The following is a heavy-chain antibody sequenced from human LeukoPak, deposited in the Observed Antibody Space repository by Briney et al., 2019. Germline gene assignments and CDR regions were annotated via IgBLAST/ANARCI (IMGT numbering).Heavy chain of an antibody. CDR1: GLTFGDYA. J-gene: IGHJ6*03. D-gene: IGHD3-10*01. V-gene: IGHV4-4*02. Sequence: PGGSLRLSCTVSGLTFGDYAMSWVRQPPGKGLEWIGEIYHSGSTNYNPSLKSRVTISVDKSKNQFSLKLSSVTAADTAVYYCARVLRSRIKFTMVRGVSPANYHYYYMDVWGKGTTVTVSS. CDR3: ARVLRSRIKFTMVRGVSPANYHYYYMDV. CDR2: IYHSGST.